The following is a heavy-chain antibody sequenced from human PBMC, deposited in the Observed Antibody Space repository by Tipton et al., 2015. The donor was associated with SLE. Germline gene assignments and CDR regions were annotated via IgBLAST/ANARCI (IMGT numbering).Heavy chain of an antibody. CDR1: GASVSSFC. CDR2: INYSGNT. J-gene: IGHJ4*02. CDR3: ARGGLGSDLRGSIYFGS. Sequence: TLSLTCTVSGASVSSFCWNWIRQPPGKGLEWVGYINYSGNTNYNPSLKSRVTISVDTSKTHFSLRLNPVTAADTVVYYCARGGLGSDLRGSIYFGSWGQGTLVTVSS. D-gene: IGHD7-27*01. V-gene: IGHV4-59*02.